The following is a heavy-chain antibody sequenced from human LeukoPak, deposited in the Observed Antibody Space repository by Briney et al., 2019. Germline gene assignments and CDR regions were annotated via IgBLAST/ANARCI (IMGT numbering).Heavy chain of an antibody. D-gene: IGHD1-14*01. J-gene: IGHJ3*02. CDR1: GGTFSSYA. V-gene: IGHV1-69*01. Sequence: ASVKVSCKASGGTFSSYAISWVRQAPGQGLEWMGGIIPIFGTANYAQKFQGRVTITADESTSTAYMELRSLRSEDTAVYYCAYRKEDAFDIWGQGTMVTVSS. CDR3: AYRKEDAFDI. CDR2: IIPIFGTA.